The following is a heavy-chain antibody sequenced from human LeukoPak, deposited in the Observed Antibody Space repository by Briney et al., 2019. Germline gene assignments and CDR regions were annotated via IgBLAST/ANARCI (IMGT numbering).Heavy chain of an antibody. CDR1: GFIFSSYW. J-gene: IGHJ4*02. D-gene: IGHD3-10*01. CDR2: INSDGSST. CDR3: ARAPGNNKHFEY. V-gene: IGHV3-74*01. Sequence: PGGSLRLSCAASGFIFSSYWMHWVRQAPGKGLVWVSRINSDGSSTTYADSVKGRFTISRDNAKNTLYLQMNSLRAEDTAVYYCARAPGNNKHFEYWGQGTLVTVSS.